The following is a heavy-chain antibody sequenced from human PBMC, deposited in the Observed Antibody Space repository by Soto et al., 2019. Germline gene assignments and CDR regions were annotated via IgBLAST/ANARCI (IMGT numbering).Heavy chain of an antibody. CDR3: ARDPLRGYDFWSGPQGWCDP. CDR1: GYTFTSYG. Sequence: GASVKVSCKASGYTFTSYGISWVRQAPGQGLEWMGWISAYNGNTNYAQKLQGRVTMTTDTSTSTAYMELRSLRSDDTAVYYCARDPLRGYDFWSGPQGWCDPWGQGTLVTVPS. CDR2: ISAYNGNT. D-gene: IGHD3-3*01. V-gene: IGHV1-18*01. J-gene: IGHJ5*02.